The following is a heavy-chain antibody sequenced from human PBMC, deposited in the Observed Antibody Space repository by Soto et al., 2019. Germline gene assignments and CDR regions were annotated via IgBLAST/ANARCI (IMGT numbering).Heavy chain of an antibody. D-gene: IGHD2-21*02. CDR2: IYYSGST. Sequence: SETLSLTCTVSGGSVSSGSYYWSWIRHPPGKGLEWIGYIYYSGSTNYNPSLKSRVTISVDTSKNQFSLKLSSVTAADTAVYYCARVVVVTATEVWFDPWGQGTLVTVSS. V-gene: IGHV4-61*01. J-gene: IGHJ5*02. CDR3: ARVVVVTATEVWFDP. CDR1: GGSVSSGSYY.